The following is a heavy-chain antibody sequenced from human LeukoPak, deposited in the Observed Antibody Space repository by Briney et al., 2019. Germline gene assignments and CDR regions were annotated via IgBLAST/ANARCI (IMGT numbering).Heavy chain of an antibody. D-gene: IGHD1-26*01. CDR1: GGTFSSYA. J-gene: IGHJ4*02. V-gene: IGHV1-69*13. CDR2: IIPIFGTA. CDR3: ASGSGSYRYFDY. Sequence: ASVKVSCKASGGTFSSYAISWVRQAPGQGLEWMGGIIPIFGTANYAQKFQGRVTITADESTSTAYMELSSLRSEDTAVYYCASGSGSYRYFDYWGQGTLVTVSS.